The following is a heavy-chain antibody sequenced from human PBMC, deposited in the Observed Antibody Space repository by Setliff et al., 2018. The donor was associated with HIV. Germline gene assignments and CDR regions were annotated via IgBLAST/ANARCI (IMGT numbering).Heavy chain of an antibody. Sequence: SSETLSLTCSVTGGSIRSYYWSWIRQSPGKGLEWIGYIYFSGSTSYNPSLESRLTISVDTSKNQFSLRLSSVTAADTAVYYCARDVRYYDILTGYGAFYYYYMDVWGKGTTVTVSS. D-gene: IGHD3-9*01. CDR1: GGSIRSYY. V-gene: IGHV4-59*12. CDR3: ARDVRYYDILTGYGAFYYYYMDV. J-gene: IGHJ6*03. CDR2: IYFSGST.